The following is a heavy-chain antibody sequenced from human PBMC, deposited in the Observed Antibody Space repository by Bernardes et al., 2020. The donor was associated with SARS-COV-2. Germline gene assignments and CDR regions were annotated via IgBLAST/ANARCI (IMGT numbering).Heavy chain of an antibody. CDR2: ISGSGGST. V-gene: IGHV3-23*01. CDR1: GFTFSSYA. Sequence: GGSLRLSCAASGFTFSSYAMSWVRQAPGKGLEWVSAISGSGGSTYYADSVKGRFTISRDNSKNTLYLQMNSLRAEDTAVYYCAKDLSRGYYDFHDYFDYWGQGTLVTVSS. D-gene: IGHD3-3*01. J-gene: IGHJ4*02. CDR3: AKDLSRGYYDFHDYFDY.